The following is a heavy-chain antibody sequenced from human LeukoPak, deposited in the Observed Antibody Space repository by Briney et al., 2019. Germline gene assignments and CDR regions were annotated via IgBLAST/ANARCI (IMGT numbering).Heavy chain of an antibody. J-gene: IGHJ4*02. Sequence: PGGSLRLSCAAPGFTFSFHGMSWVRQAPGKGLEWVSAISGGGDNTYYADSVKGRFTISRDNPKNTLCLQMNSLRAEDTAVYYCAKDRYSFGTYYFDYWGQGTLVSVSS. CDR2: ISGGGDNT. D-gene: IGHD5-18*01. CDR1: GFTFSFHG. V-gene: IGHV3-23*01. CDR3: AKDRYSFGTYYFDY.